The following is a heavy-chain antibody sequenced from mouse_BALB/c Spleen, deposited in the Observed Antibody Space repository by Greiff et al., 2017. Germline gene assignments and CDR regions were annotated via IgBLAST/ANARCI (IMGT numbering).Heavy chain of an antibody. J-gene: IGHJ3*01. V-gene: IGHV7-3*02. CDR2: IRNKANGYTT. CDR1: GFTFTDYY. CDR3: ARGRTPAWFAY. Sequence: DVMLVESGGGLVQPGGSLRLSCATSGFTFTDYYMRWVRQPPGKALEWLGFIRNKANGYTTEYSASVKGRFTISRDNSQSILYLQMNTLRAEDSANDSCARGRTPAWFAYWGQGTLVTVSA.